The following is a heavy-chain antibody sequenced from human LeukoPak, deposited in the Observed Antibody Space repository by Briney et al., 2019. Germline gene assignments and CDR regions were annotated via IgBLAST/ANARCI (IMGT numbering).Heavy chain of an antibody. V-gene: IGHV1-69*05. CDR2: IIPIFGTA. D-gene: IGHD5-18*01. J-gene: IGHJ4*02. CDR3: ARGWGYSYEYYFDF. CDR1: GGTFSSYA. Sequence: SVKVSCKASGGTFSSYAISWVRQAPGQGLEWMGGIIPIFGTANYAQKVQGRLTMTTDTSTSTAYMELRSLRSDDTAVYYCARGWGYSYEYYFDFWGQGTLVTVSS.